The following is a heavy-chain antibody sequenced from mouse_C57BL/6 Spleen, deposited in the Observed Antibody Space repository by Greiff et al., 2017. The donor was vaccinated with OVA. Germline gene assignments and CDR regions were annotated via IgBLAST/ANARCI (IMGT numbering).Heavy chain of an antibody. Sequence: QVQLQQSGPELVKPGASVKISCKASGYAFSSSWMNWVKQRPGKGLEWIGRIYPGDGDTNYNGKFKGKATLTADKSSSTAYMQLSSLTSEDSAVYFCARYQAAAQASGDYFDYWGQGTTLTVSS. J-gene: IGHJ2*01. CDR3: ARYQAAAQASGDYFDY. V-gene: IGHV1-82*01. D-gene: IGHD3-2*02. CDR2: IYPGDGDT. CDR1: GYAFSSSW.